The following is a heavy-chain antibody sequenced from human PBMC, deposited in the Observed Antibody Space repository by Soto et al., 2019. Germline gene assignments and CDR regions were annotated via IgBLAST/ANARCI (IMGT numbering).Heavy chain of an antibody. D-gene: IGHD6-19*01. J-gene: IGHJ4*02. CDR3: ARGVAGSGFDL. CDR2: TYYRSNWRH. Sequence: SQTLSLTCAISGDSASSNTAAWNWIRSSPSRGLEWLGRTYYRSNWRHDYAVSVKSRITVNPDTSKNHFSLQLNSVTPDDTAVYYCARGVAGSGFDLWGQGTLDTGSS. CDR1: GDSASSNTAA. V-gene: IGHV6-1*01.